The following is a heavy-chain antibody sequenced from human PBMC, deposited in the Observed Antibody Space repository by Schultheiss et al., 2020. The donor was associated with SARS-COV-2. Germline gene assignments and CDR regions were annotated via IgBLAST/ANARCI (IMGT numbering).Heavy chain of an antibody. D-gene: IGHD1-1*01. J-gene: IGHJ5*02. CDR2: IYYSGST. Sequence: SQTLSLTCTVSGGSISSSSYYWGWIRQPPGKGLEWIGYIYYSGSTNYNPSLKSRVTISVDTSKNQFSLKLSSVTAADTAVYYCARVVHGPGFDPWGQGTLVTVSS. V-gene: IGHV4-61*05. CDR1: GGSISSSSYY. CDR3: ARVVHGPGFDP.